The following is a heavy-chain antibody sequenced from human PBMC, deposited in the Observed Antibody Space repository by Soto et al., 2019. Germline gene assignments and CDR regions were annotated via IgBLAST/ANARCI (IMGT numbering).Heavy chain of an antibody. Sequence: ESGPTLVDPTHTLTLTCTFSGFSLSTSGVGVGWIRQPPGKALEWLALIYWNDDKRYSPSLKSRLTITKDTSKNRVVLTMTNMDPVDTATYYCAHTPTMIVPLYYFDYWGQGTLVTVSS. CDR1: GFSLSTSGVG. CDR3: AHTPTMIVPLYYFDY. J-gene: IGHJ4*02. CDR2: IYWNDDK. V-gene: IGHV2-5*01. D-gene: IGHD3-22*01.